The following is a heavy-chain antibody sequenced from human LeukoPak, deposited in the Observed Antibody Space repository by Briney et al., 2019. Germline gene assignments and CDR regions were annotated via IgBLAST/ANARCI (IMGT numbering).Heavy chain of an antibody. CDR1: GGSVSSSDYN. V-gene: IGHV4-61*08. CDR2: IYYSGST. D-gene: IGHD3-10*01. Sequence: PSQTLSLTCTVSGGSVSSSDYNWSWIRQPPGKGLEWIGYIYYSGSTNYNPSLKSRGTISVDTSKNQFSLKLSSVTAADTAVYYCARGLSSYYPNWFDPWGQGTLVTVSS. CDR3: ARGLSSYYPNWFDP. J-gene: IGHJ5*02.